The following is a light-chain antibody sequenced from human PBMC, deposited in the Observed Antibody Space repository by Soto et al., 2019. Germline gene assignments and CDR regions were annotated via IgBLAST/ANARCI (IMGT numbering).Light chain of an antibody. V-gene: IGKV2-28*01. CDR1: QSLLHSNGYNY. Sequence: VMTQSPLSLSVTPGEPASISCRSSQSLLHSNGYNYLDWYLQKPGQSPQLLIYLGSFRAAGVPDRISGSGSGTDFTLKISRVEAADVGVYYCMQALQTPSFGGGTKVEIK. CDR2: LGS. CDR3: MQALQTPS. J-gene: IGKJ4*01.